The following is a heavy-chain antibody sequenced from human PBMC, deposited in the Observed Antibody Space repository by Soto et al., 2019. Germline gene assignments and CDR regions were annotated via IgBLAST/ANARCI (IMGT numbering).Heavy chain of an antibody. V-gene: IGHV3-30*18. J-gene: IGHJ4*02. CDR3: SKDRARGPAVYEFDY. CDR2: IASDGRDK. CDR1: GFTFSNYG. Sequence: GGSLRLSCVGSGFTFSNYGMHWVRQAPGKGLEWVAVIASDGRDKHYADSVKGRFTISRDNSKNTLYLQMNSLRPEDTAVYYCSKDRARGPAVYEFDYWGQGSPVTGSS. D-gene: IGHD2-2*01.